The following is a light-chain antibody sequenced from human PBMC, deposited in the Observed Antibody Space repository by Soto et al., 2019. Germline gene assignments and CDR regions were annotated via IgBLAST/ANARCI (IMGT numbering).Light chain of an antibody. CDR1: QSVSSN. Sequence: EIVMTQSPATLSVSPGERASLSCRASQSVSSNLAWYQQKPGQTPRLLIYATSTRATGIPARFSGSGSGTEFTRNISSLQSEDFAVYYCQHYNNWPLTFGGGTKVEIK. V-gene: IGKV3-15*01. J-gene: IGKJ4*01. CDR3: QHYNNWPLT. CDR2: ATS.